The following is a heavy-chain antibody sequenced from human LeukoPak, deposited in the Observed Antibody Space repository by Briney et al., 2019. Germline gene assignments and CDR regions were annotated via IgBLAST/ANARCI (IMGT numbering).Heavy chain of an antibody. Sequence: GGSLRLPCAASGFTFSNYGMHWVRQAPDKGLEWVTIISYDGSDEYYADSVKGRFTISRDNSKNTLYLQLNSLRPEDTAVYYCARARYSGSYYFDYWGQGTLVTVSS. V-gene: IGHV3-30*03. CDR3: ARARYSGSYYFDY. CDR2: ISYDGSDE. CDR1: GFTFSNYG. J-gene: IGHJ4*02. D-gene: IGHD1-26*01.